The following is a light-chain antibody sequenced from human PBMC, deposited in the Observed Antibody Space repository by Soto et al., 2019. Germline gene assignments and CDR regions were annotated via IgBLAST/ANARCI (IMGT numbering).Light chain of an antibody. V-gene: IGLV1-40*01. Sequence: QHVLTQPPSVSGAPGQRVTISCTGSSNNIGAGYDVNWYQQLPGTAPKLLIYGNSNRPSGVPDRYSGSKSGTSASLAITGLQAEDEADYYCQSYDSSLSGSVFGGGTKLTVL. CDR2: GNS. CDR3: QSYDSSLSGSV. J-gene: IGLJ2*01. CDR1: SNNIGAGYD.